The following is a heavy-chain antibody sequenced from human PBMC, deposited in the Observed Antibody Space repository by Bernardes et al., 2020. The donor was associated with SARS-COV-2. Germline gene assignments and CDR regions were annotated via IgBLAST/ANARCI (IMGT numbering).Heavy chain of an antibody. CDR1: GFTFSSYS. CDR3: VRDWGGGGR. Sequence: GGSLILSCAASGFTFSSYSMNWVRQAPGKGLEWVSYISSSSSTIYYADSVKGRFTISRDNAKNSLYLQMNSLRAEDTGVYYCVRDWGGGGRWGQGTLVTVSS. V-gene: IGHV3-48*01. J-gene: IGHJ4*02. CDR2: ISSSSSTI. D-gene: IGHD2-21*01.